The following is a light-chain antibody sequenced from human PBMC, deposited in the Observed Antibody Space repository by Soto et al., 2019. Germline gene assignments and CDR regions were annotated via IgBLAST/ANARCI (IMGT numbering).Light chain of an antibody. J-gene: IGKJ1*01. CDR1: QSVSSY. CDR3: QQRSNWPTT. CDR2: DAS. Sequence: EIVLTQSPATLSLSPGEGAPLYCRASQSVSSYLAWYQQKPGQAPRVLIYDASNRATGIPARFSGSWSGTDFTLTISSLEPEDVAVYYCQQRSNWPTTLGQGTKVDIK. V-gene: IGKV3-11*01.